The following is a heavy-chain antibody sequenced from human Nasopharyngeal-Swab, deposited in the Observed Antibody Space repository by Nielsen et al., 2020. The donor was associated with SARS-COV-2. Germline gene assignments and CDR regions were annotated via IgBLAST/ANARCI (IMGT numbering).Heavy chain of an antibody. V-gene: IGHV1-18*01. D-gene: IGHD6-19*01. J-gene: IGHJ4*02. CDR2: SSAYNSNT. CDR1: GYTFINYG. CDR3: ARKRGEQWLSQFDY. Sequence: ASVKVSCKASGYTFINYGITWVRQAAGQGLEWRGWSSAYNSNTNYAQKFQGRVTMTTDTSTNTAYMELRSLRSDDTAVYYCARKRGEQWLSQFDYWGQGTLVTVSS.